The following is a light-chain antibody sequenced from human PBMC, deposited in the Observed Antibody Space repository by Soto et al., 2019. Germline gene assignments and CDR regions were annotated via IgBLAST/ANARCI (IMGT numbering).Light chain of an antibody. J-gene: IGKJ5*01. CDR1: QGISNF. CDR3: QQRSNWPRT. V-gene: IGKV1-9*01. CDR2: AAS. Sequence: IQLPQSPSSLSASVGNSFTITCRASQGISNFLAWYQQKPGKAPKLLIYAASTLQGGVPSRFSGSGSGTEFTLTISGLQPEDLAVYYCQQRSNWPRTFGQGTRLEIK.